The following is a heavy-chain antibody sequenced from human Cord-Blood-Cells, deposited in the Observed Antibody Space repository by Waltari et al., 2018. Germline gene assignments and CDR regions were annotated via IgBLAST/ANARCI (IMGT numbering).Heavy chain of an antibody. Sequence: EVQLLESGGGLVQPGGSLRLSCAASGFTFSSSAMSWVRKAPGKGLEWVSAISGSGGSTYYADSVKGRFTISRDNSKNTLYLQMNSLRAEDTAVYYCANFGRGGATPFDYWGQGTLVTVSS. CDR1: GFTFSSSA. CDR3: ANFGRGGATPFDY. CDR2: ISGSGGST. D-gene: IGHD1-26*01. V-gene: IGHV3-23*01. J-gene: IGHJ4*02.